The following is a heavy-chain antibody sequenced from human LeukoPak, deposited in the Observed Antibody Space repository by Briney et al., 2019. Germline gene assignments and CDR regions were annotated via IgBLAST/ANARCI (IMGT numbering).Heavy chain of an antibody. Sequence: ASVKVSCKASGYTFTSYGISWVRQAPGQGLEWMGWISAYSGNTNYAQKLQGRVTMTTDTSTSTAYMELRGLRSDDTAVYYCARALRNALFDYWGQGTLVTVSS. CDR3: ARALRNALFDY. V-gene: IGHV1-18*01. J-gene: IGHJ4*02. CDR1: GYTFTSYG. CDR2: ISAYSGNT.